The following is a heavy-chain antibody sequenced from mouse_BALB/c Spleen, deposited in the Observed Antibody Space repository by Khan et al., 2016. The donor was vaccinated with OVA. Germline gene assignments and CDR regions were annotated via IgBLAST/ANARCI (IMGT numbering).Heavy chain of an antibody. D-gene: IGHD2-14*01. Sequence: QVQLKQSGAELARPGASVKMSCKASGYTFTSHTMHWVKQRPGQGLEWIGYINPRSDYTQYNQKFNDKATLTADISSNTAYMQLSSLTSEDSAVYYCARRTTEYALDYWGQGTSVTVSS. CDR3: ARRTTEYALDY. V-gene: IGHV1-4*01. J-gene: IGHJ4*01. CDR2: INPRSDYT. CDR1: GYTFTSHT.